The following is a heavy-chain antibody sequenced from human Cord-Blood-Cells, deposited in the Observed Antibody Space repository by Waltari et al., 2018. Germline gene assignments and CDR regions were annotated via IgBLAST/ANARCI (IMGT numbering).Heavy chain of an antibody. CDR3: AKDLDAFDI. V-gene: IGHV3-30*18. CDR2: ISYDGSNK. CDR1: GLPFSSYG. J-gene: IGHJ3*02. Sequence: QVQLVESGAGVVQPGRSLRRSWAASGLPFSSYGMPWVRQAPGKGLEWVAVISYDGSNKYYADSVKGRFTISRDNSKNTLYLQMNSLRAEDTAVYYCAKDLDAFDIWGQGTMVTVSS.